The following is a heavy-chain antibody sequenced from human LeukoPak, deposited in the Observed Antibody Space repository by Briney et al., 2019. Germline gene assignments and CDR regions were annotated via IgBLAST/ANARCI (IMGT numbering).Heavy chain of an antibody. J-gene: IGHJ4*02. CDR3: AKDRSSWRSTL. Sequence: PGGSLRLSCAASGFTFSSYAMNWVRQAPEKGLEWVSAISGSGGSTYYADSVKGRFTISRDNSKNTLYLQMNSLRAEDTAVYYCAKDRSSWRSTLWGQGTLVTVSS. D-gene: IGHD6-13*01. CDR1: GFTFSSYA. CDR2: ISGSGGST. V-gene: IGHV3-23*01.